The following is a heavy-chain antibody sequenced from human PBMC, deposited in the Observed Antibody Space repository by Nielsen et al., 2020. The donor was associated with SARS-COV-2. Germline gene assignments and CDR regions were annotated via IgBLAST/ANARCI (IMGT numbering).Heavy chain of an antibody. D-gene: IGHD1-26*01. Sequence: SVKVSCKASGGTFSSYAISWVRQAPGQGLEWMGGIIPIFGTANYAQKFQGRVTITADESTSTAYMELRSLRSDDTAVYYCARDKWNSGSPRSFDYWGQGTLVTVSS. V-gene: IGHV1-69*13. CDR3: ARDKWNSGSPRSFDY. CDR1: GGTFSSYA. CDR2: IIPIFGTA. J-gene: IGHJ4*02.